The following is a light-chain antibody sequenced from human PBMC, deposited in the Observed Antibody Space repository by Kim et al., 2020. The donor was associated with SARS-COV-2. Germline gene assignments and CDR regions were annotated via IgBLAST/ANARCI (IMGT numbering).Light chain of an antibody. CDR3: LLYMGGGISV. CDR1: SGSVSTNHY. CDR2: YTN. Sequence: GATVTITCGLSSGSVSTNHYPSCYQQTPGQPPRTLIYYTNTRSSGVPDRFSGSSLGNKAALTITGAQADDESDYYCLLYMGGGISVFGGGTKVTVL. J-gene: IGLJ3*02. V-gene: IGLV8-61*01.